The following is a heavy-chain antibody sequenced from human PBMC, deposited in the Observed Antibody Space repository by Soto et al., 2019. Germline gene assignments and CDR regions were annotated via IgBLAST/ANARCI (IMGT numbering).Heavy chain of an antibody. V-gene: IGHV3-11*05. Sequence: QVQLVESGGGLVKPGGSLRLSCAASGFTFSDYYMSWIRQAPGKGLEWVSYISSRSSDTNYADSMKGRFTISRDNAKNSLYLQMNSLRAEDTAVYYCARDEGELPGDYWGQGTLVTVSS. D-gene: IGHD1-26*01. CDR3: ARDEGELPGDY. CDR2: ISSRSSDT. CDR1: GFTFSDYY. J-gene: IGHJ4*02.